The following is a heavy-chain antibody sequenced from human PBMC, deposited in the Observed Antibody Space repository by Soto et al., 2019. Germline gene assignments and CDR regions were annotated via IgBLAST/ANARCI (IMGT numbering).Heavy chain of an antibody. V-gene: IGHV1-3*01. D-gene: IGHD2-21*02. CDR2: INAGNGNT. Sequence: ASAKVSWKASRYSLTSCAMHWVRQVPGQRLEWMGWINAGNGNTKYSQKFQGRVTITRDTSASTAYMELSSLRSEDTAVYYCARSIVVVTALDYWGQGTLVTVS. J-gene: IGHJ4*02. CDR1: RYSLTSCA. CDR3: ARSIVVVTALDY.